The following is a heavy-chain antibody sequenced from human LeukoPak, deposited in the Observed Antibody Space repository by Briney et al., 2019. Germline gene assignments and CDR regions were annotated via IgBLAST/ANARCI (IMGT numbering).Heavy chain of an antibody. J-gene: IGHJ4*02. Sequence: SAKVSCKASGGTFTSYAISWVRQAPGQGLEWMGRIIPILGIANYAQKFQGRVTITADKSTSTAYMELSSLRSEDTAVYYCARGHGRYYYDSSGFYDWGQGTLVTVSS. CDR3: ARGHGRYYYDSSGFYD. CDR2: IIPILGIA. CDR1: GGTFTSYA. V-gene: IGHV1-69*04. D-gene: IGHD3-22*01.